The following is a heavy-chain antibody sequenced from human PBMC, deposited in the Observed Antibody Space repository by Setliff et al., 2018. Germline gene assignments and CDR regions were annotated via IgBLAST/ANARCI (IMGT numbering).Heavy chain of an antibody. Sequence: ASVKVSCQTSGYTFTDFYIQWVRQAPGQGLEWMGWINPYTGDTDYAPKFQGRVTVTRDTSVTTAYMDLTRLTSDDTAVYYCARGGSIYDHVWGSYRFVDSWGQGTLVTVSS. CDR1: GYTFTDFY. V-gene: IGHV1-2*02. J-gene: IGHJ4*02. D-gene: IGHD3-16*02. CDR3: ARGGSIYDHVWGSYRFVDS. CDR2: INPYTGDT.